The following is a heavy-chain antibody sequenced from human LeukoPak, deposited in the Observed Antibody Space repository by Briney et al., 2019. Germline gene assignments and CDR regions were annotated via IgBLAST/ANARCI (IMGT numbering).Heavy chain of an antibody. Sequence: GSLRLSCAASGFTFSSYWMTWVRQAPGKGLVWVSRINNDGSSTTYADSVKGRFTISRDNAKNTLYLQMNSLRAEDTAVYYCARLTAFDYWGQGTLVTVSS. CDR3: ARLTAFDY. CDR2: INNDGSST. D-gene: IGHD2-21*02. J-gene: IGHJ4*02. CDR1: GFTFSSYW. V-gene: IGHV3-74*01.